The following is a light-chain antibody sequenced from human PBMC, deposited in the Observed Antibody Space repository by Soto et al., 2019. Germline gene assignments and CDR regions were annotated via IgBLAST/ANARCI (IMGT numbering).Light chain of an antibody. CDR2: GVS. CDR3: QHYGYPQWT. Sequence: IVLTQSPGTLSLSPGERATLSCRASQTGSNSYLAWYQQKSGQAPRLLIYGVSTRATGIPDRFSGSGYGTEFDFTISGLEPEDFAVYICQHYGYPQWTFGPGTKVEIK. J-gene: IGKJ1*01. V-gene: IGKV3-20*01. CDR1: QTGSNSY.